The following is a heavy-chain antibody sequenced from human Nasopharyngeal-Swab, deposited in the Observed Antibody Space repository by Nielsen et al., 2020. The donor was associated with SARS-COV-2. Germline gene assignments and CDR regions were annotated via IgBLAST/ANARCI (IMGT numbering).Heavy chain of an antibody. CDR2: ISYDGSNK. V-gene: IGHV3-30*18. D-gene: IGHD3-3*01. CDR3: AKDGVYYDFWSGYSTVMEAYYYYYMDV. Sequence: VRQAPGKGLEWVAVISYDGSNKYYADSVKGRFTISRDNSKNTLYLQVNSLRAEDTAVYYCAKDGVYYDFWSGYSTVMEAYYYYYMDVWGKGTTVTVSS. J-gene: IGHJ6*03.